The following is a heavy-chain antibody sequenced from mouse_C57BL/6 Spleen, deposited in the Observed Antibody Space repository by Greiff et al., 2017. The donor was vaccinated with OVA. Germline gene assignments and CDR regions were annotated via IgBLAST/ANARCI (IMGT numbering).Heavy chain of an antibody. Sequence: EVQLQQSGPVLVKPGASVKMSCKASGYTFTDYYMNWVKQSHGKSLEWIGVINPYNGGTSYNQKFKGKATLTVDKSSSTAYMELNSLTSEDSAVYYCARSGITTVVENWYFDVWGTGTTVTVSS. J-gene: IGHJ1*03. CDR3: ARSGITTVVENWYFDV. CDR2: INPYNGGT. D-gene: IGHD1-1*01. V-gene: IGHV1-19*01. CDR1: GYTFTDYY.